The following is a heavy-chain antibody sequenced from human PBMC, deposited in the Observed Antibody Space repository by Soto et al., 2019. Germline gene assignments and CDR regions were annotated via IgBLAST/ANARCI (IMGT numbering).Heavy chain of an antibody. CDR2: IWYDGSNK. CDR3: ARDSDSSGWYGGIDY. Sequence: PGGSLRLSCSASGFTLSSYGMHWVRQAPGKGLEWVAVIWYDGSNKYYADSVKGRFTISRDNSKNTLYLQMNSLRAEDTAVYYCARDSDSSGWYGGIDYWGQGTLVTVSS. CDR1: GFTLSSYG. D-gene: IGHD6-19*01. J-gene: IGHJ4*02. V-gene: IGHV3-33*01.